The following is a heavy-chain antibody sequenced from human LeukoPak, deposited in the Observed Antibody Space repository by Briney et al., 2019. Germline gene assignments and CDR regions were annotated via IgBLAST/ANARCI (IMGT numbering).Heavy chain of an antibody. V-gene: IGHV3-72*01. CDR1: GFTFSDHF. D-gene: IGHD6-19*01. CDR3: ARVGSVAGSDYLDY. CDR2: SRNKAKSYTT. Sequence: GGSLCLSCAVSGFTFSDHFLDWVRQAPGKGLEWVGRSRNKAKSYTTEYGASVKGRFTISRDDSKSTLYLQMNSLKTEDTAVYYCARVGSVAGSDYLDYWGQGTLVTVSS. J-gene: IGHJ4*02.